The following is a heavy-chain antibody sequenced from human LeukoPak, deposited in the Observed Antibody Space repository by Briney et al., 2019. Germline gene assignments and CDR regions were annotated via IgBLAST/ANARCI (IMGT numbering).Heavy chain of an antibody. CDR1: GFTFSSHG. Sequence: GGSLRLSCAASGFTFSSHGMHWVRQAPGKGLEWVAFISYDEKNKYYADSVKGRFTISRDISKNAVYLQMNSLRAEDTAVYYCARDSYGDANFDSWGQGTLVTVSS. CDR2: ISYDEKNK. J-gene: IGHJ4*02. V-gene: IGHV3-30*02. D-gene: IGHD4-17*01. CDR3: ARDSYGDANFDS.